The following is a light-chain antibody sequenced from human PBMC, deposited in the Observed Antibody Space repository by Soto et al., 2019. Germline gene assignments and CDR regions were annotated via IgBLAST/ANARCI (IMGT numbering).Light chain of an antibody. CDR3: QQYYTYAT. J-gene: IGKJ5*01. Sequence: DIQMTQSPPTLPASAGDRVTITCRASQDISRWLAWYQQKPGKAPKPLIFDASTLRTGVPSRFSGSGSGSEFNFTITGLQPDDFATYFCQQYYTYATFGHGTRLEIK. V-gene: IGKV1-5*01. CDR1: QDISRW. CDR2: DAS.